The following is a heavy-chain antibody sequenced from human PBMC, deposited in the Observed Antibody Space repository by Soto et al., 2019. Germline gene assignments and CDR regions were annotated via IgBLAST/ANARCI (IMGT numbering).Heavy chain of an antibody. D-gene: IGHD6-13*01. V-gene: IGHV4-59*12. CDR3: AREFLPNPSALVSDY. Sequence: PSETLSLTCTVSGDSISSYYWNWIRQPPGKGLEWIGYISSSENTHYNPSLGGRVTISVDKSKNQFSLKLSSVTAADTAVYYCAREFLPNPSALVSDYWGQVSLVTVYS. CDR2: ISSSENT. J-gene: IGHJ4*02. CDR1: GDSISSYY.